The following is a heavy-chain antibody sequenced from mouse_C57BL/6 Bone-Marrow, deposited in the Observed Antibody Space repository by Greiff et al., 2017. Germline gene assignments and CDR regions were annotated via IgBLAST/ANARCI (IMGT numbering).Heavy chain of an antibody. CDR1: GFNIKDYY. Sequence: EVQGVESGAELVKPGASVKLSCTASGFNIKDYYIHWVKQRTEPGLEWIGRIDPEDGETKYAPKFQDKATITADTSSNTAYLQLSSLTSEDTAVYYGTRSLIYYGTNYWGQGTTLTVSS. CDR3: TRSLIYYGTNY. V-gene: IGHV14-2*01. D-gene: IGHD1-1*01. J-gene: IGHJ2*01. CDR2: IDPEDGET.